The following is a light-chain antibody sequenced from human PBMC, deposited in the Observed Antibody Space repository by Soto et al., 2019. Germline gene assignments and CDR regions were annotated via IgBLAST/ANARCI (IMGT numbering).Light chain of an antibody. CDR1: QSVSSTY. Sequence: EIVLTQSPGTLSLSPGERATLSCRASQSVSSTYIAWYQQNPGQAPRLLIYGASSRATGMPDRLSGSGSGTDFTLTISRLVPEDFAVYFCQQYGRSPPFTFGQGTKVEVK. CDR2: GAS. CDR3: QQYGRSPPFT. V-gene: IGKV3-20*01. J-gene: IGKJ2*01.